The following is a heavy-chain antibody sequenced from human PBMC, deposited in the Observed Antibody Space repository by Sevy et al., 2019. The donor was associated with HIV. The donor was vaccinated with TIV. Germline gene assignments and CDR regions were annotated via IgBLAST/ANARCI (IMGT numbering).Heavy chain of an antibody. J-gene: IGHJ6*02. CDR2: ISGSGGST. Sequence: GGSLRLSCAASGFTFSSYAMSWVRQAPAKGLEWVSAISGSGGSTYYADSVKGRFTISRDNSKNTLYLQMNSLRAEDTAVYYCAKDSYSSSWYLPYYYGMDVWGQGTTVTVSS. V-gene: IGHV3-23*01. CDR3: AKDSYSSSWYLPYYYGMDV. CDR1: GFTFSSYA. D-gene: IGHD6-13*01.